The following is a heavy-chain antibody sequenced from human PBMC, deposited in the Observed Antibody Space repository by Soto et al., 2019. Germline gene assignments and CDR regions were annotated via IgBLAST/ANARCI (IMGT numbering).Heavy chain of an antibody. CDR1: GGSISSYY. J-gene: IGHJ3*02. D-gene: IGHD4-17*01. V-gene: IGHV4-59*08. Sequence: QVQLQESGPGLVKPSETLSLTCTVSGGSISSYYWSWIRQPPGKGLEWIVYIYYSGSTNYNPSLKSRVTISVDTSKNQFSLKLGYVTAADTAVYYCARHPIVYGGKGGAFDIWGQGTMVTVSS. CDR3: ARHPIVYGGKGGAFDI. CDR2: IYYSGST.